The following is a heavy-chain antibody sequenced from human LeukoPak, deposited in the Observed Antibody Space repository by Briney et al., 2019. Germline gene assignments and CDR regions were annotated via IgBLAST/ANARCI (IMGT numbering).Heavy chain of an antibody. Sequence: SETLSLTCTVSGGSIGTYSWNWIRQPPGKGLEWIGYIYYSGTTNYDPSLKSRVTISVDTSKNQFSLKLSSVTAADTAVYYCARGVYIAAVQYGYWGQGTLVTVSS. CDR2: IYYSGTT. V-gene: IGHV4-59*01. J-gene: IGHJ4*02. CDR3: ARGVYIAAVQYGY. D-gene: IGHD6-13*01. CDR1: GGSIGTYS.